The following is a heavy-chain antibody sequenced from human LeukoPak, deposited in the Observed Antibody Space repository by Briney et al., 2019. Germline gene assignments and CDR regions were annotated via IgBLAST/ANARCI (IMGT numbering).Heavy chain of an antibody. V-gene: IGHV3-7*01. CDR2: IKQDRSEK. Sequence: GGSLRLSCAASGFTFTNYWMSWVRQAPGKWLELVANIKQDRSEKYYVDSVKGRFTISRDNAKNSLYLQMNSLRAEDTAVYYCARGTYTTSPRNPKYYFDYWGQGTLVTVSS. CDR1: GFTFTNYW. D-gene: IGHD2/OR15-2a*01. CDR3: ARGTYTTSPRNPKYYFDY. J-gene: IGHJ4*02.